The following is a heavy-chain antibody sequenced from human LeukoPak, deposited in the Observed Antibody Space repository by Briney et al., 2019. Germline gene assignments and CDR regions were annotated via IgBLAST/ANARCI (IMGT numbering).Heavy chain of an antibody. CDR2: ISSSGSTI. V-gene: IGHV3-48*03. J-gene: IGHJ3*02. Sequence: GGSLRLSCAASGFTFSSYEMNWVRQAPGNGLEWVSYISSSGSTIYYADSVKGRFTISRDNAKNSLYLQMNSLRAEDTAVYYCARSPDIVVVPAAIPDAFDIWGQGTMVTVSS. CDR1: GFTFSSYE. CDR3: ARSPDIVVVPAAIPDAFDI. D-gene: IGHD2-2*02.